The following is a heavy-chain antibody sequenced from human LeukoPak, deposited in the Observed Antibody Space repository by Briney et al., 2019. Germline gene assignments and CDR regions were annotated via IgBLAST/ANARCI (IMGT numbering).Heavy chain of an antibody. Sequence: ASVKVSCKASGYSFTSYGISWVRQAPGQGLEWMGWISAYNGNTNYAQKLQGRVTMTTDTSTSTAYMELRSLRSDDTAVYYCARVLSSGWYYYYWGQGTLVTVSS. J-gene: IGHJ4*02. D-gene: IGHD6-19*01. CDR1: GYSFTSYG. CDR2: ISAYNGNT. CDR3: ARVLSSGWYYYY. V-gene: IGHV1-18*01.